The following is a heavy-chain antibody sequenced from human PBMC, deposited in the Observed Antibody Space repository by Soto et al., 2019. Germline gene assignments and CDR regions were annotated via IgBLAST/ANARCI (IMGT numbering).Heavy chain of an antibody. CDR2: MNPNSGNT. D-gene: IGHD6-19*01. CDR3: ARETNGQWLTWGNYYYYGMDV. Sequence: ASVKVSCKASGYTFTSYDINWVRQATGQGLEWMGWMNPNSGNTGYAQKFQGRVTMTRNTSISTAYMELSSLRSEDTAVYYCARETNGQWLTWGNYYYYGMDVWGQGTTVTVSS. J-gene: IGHJ6*02. CDR1: GYTFTSYD. V-gene: IGHV1-8*01.